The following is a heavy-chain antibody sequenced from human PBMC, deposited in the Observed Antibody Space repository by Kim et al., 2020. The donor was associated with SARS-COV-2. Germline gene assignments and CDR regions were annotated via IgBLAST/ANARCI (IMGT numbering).Heavy chain of an antibody. V-gene: IGHV3-15*01. Sequence: GGSLRLSCKGFGFNLNNVWMSWVRQAPGQGPEWVGRIKTTSEGATPDYAAPVKGRFTISRDDSKNTVYLQMNSLRIEDTAVYFCSTALYDFWSGRTPIDNGGQGTLVTVSS. J-gene: IGHJ4*02. D-gene: IGHD3-3*01. CDR2: IKTTSEGATP. CDR1: GFNLNNVW. CDR3: STALYDFWSGRTPIDN.